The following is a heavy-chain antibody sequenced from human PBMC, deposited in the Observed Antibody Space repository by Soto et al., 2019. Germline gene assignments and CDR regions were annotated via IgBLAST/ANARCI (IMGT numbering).Heavy chain of an antibody. CDR2: MNPNSGNT. CDR3: ARERSGHTDY. J-gene: IGHJ4*02. D-gene: IGHD3-3*01. Sequence: ASVKVSCKASGYTFTSYDINWVRQATGQGLEWMGWMNPNSGNTGYAQKFQSRVTMTRNTSISTANMKMSSLRSKDTAVYYCARERSGHTDYWGQGTLVTVSS. V-gene: IGHV1-8*01. CDR1: GYTFTSYD.